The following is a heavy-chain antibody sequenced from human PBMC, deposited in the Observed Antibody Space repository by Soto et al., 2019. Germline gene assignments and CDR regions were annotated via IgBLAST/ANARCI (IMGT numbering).Heavy chain of an antibody. CDR1: GYTFTDHY. D-gene: IGHD4-17*01. CDR2: INPHSGDT. V-gene: IGHV1-2*02. Sequence: QVQLVQSGAEVKKPGASVKVSYVASGYTFTDHYIHWVRQAPGQGLEWMGWINPHSGDTIYAQKCQGGVTLTRDTSISTAYMELSRLRSDDTAVYYCARGRTVNFYGMDVWGQGTTVTVSS. J-gene: IGHJ6*02. CDR3: ARGRTVNFYGMDV.